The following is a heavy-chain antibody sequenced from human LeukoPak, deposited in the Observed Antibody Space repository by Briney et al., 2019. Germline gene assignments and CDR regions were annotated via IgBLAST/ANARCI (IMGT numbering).Heavy chain of an antibody. Sequence: ASVKVSCKACGYTFTTYGFSWVRQAPGQGLEWMGWISAYNGDTNYAQKLQGRLTLTTAPSPTTAYMELRSLRSDDTAVYYCARDHSSSGQLFDYWGQGTLVTVSS. CDR1: GYTFTTYG. D-gene: IGHD6-13*01. J-gene: IGHJ4*02. V-gene: IGHV1-18*01. CDR3: ARDHSSSGQLFDY. CDR2: ISAYNGDT.